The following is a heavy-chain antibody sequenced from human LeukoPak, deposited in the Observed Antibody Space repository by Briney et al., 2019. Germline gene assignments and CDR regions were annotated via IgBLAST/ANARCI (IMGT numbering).Heavy chain of an antibody. V-gene: IGHV1-69*02. CDR1: GGTFSSYT. J-gene: IGHJ6*02. D-gene: IGHD2-15*01. CDR3: ARGGWPHARGMDV. CDR2: IIPILGIA. Sequence: SVKVSCKASGGTFSSYTISWVRQAPGQGLEWMGRIIPILGIANYAQKFQGRVTITADKSTSTAYMELSSLRSEDTAVYYCARGGWPHARGMDVWGQGATVTVSS.